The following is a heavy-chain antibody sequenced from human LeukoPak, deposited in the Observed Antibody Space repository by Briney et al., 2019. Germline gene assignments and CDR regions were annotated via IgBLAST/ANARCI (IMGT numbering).Heavy chain of an antibody. J-gene: IGHJ5*02. V-gene: IGHV1-69*04. CDR2: IIPILGIA. Sequence: SVKVSCKASGGTFSSYAISWERQAPGQGLEWMGRIIPILGIANYAQKVQGRVTITADKSTSTAYMELSSLRSEDTAVYYCARDPTGTSSQGTNWFDPWGQGTLVTVSS. D-gene: IGHD1-1*01. CDR3: ARDPTGTSSQGTNWFDP. CDR1: GGTFSSYA.